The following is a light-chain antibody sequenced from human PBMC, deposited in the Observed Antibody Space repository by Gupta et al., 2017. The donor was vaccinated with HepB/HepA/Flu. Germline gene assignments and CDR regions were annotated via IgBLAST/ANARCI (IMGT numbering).Light chain of an antibody. J-gene: IGLJ3*02. V-gene: IGLV8-61*01. CDR3: VLFMGGGIWV. Sequence: QTVVTQQPSFSVSPGGTVTLTCGLGSGSVSTNDYTSWYQQTPGQAPRTLIYNTNTRSSGVPDRFSGTVLGNKAALTITVAQADDESDYYCVLFMGGGIWVFGGGTKLTVL. CDR1: SGSVSTNDY. CDR2: NTN.